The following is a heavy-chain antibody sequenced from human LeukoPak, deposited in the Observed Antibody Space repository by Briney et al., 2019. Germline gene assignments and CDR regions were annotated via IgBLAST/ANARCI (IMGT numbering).Heavy chain of an antibody. CDR3: ARELWDGSGSYYNSLDP. D-gene: IGHD3-10*01. Sequence: PSETLSLTCTVSGGSLSSYYWSWIRQPAGKGLEWIGRIYTSGSTNYNPSLKSRVTMSVDTSKNQFSLKLSSVTAADTAVYYCARELWDGSGSYYNSLDPWGQGTLVTVSS. J-gene: IGHJ5*02. CDR1: GGSLSSYY. CDR2: IYTSGST. V-gene: IGHV4-4*07.